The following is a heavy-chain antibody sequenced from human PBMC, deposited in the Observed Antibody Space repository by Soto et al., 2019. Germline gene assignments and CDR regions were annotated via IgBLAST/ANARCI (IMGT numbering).Heavy chain of an antibody. CDR2: FYYSGST. Sequence: SETLSLTCSVSGGSLSSGPYSWGWVRQPPGKGLEWIGTFYYSGSTHYNPSLASRVTISVDTSKNQFSLKVTSVTAADTAMYYCARLGGYCINTSGDGYDGMAVWGQGTTVTVS. J-gene: IGHJ6*02. D-gene: IGHD2-2*01. V-gene: IGHV4-39*01. CDR1: GGSLSSGPYS. CDR3: ARLGGYCINTSGDGYDGMAV.